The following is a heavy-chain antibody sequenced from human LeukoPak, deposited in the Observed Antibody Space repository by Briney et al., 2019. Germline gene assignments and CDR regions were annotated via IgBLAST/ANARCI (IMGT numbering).Heavy chain of an antibody. V-gene: IGHV3-66*02. CDR2: IYSGDST. CDR1: GFTVSGKY. J-gene: IGHJ6*03. D-gene: IGHD3-10*01. Sequence: GGSLRLSCAASGFTVSGKYKTWVRQAPGKGLEWVSVIYSGDSTFYAGSLEGRFTISRDNSKNTLYLQMNSLRAEDTAVYYCAATTLITMVRGVITNGYMDVWGKGTTVTVSS. CDR3: AATTLITMVRGVITNGYMDV.